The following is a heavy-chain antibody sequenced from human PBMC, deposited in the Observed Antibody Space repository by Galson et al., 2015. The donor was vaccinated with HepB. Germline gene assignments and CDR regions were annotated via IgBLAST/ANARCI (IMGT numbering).Heavy chain of an antibody. V-gene: IGHV3-11*01. J-gene: IGHJ6*03. D-gene: IGHD2-2*01. CDR2: ISSSGSTI. CDR3: ARDQCSTICWDYYYYMDV. Sequence: SLRLSCAASGFTFSDYYMSWIRQAPGKGLEWVSYISSSGSTIYYADSVKGRFTISRDNARNSLYLQMNSLRAEDTAVYYCARDQCSTICWDYYYYMDVWGKGTTVTVSS. CDR1: GFTFSDYY.